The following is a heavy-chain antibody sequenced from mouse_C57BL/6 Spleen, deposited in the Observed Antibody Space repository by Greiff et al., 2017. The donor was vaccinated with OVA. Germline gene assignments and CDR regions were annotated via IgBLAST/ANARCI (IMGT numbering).Heavy chain of an antibody. V-gene: IGHV1-80*01. Sequence: QVQLKQSGAELVKPGASVKISCKASGYAFSSYWMNWVKQRPGKGLEWIGQIYPGDGDTNYNGKFKGKATLTADKSSSTAYMQLSSLTSEDSAVYFCAGRVNYYGSSLYAMDYWGQGTSVTVSS. CDR1: GYAFSSYW. CDR3: AGRVNYYGSSLYAMDY. CDR2: IYPGDGDT. D-gene: IGHD1-1*01. J-gene: IGHJ4*01.